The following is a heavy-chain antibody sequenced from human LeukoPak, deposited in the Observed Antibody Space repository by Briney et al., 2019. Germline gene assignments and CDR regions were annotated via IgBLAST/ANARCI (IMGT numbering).Heavy chain of an antibody. D-gene: IGHD1-26*01. CDR1: GFTFSSYS. CDR2: ISSSSSYV. J-gene: IGHJ4*02. CDR3: ARDWGELFGSDY. V-gene: IGHV3-21*01. Sequence: GGSLRLSCAASGFTFSSYSMNWARQAPGMGLEWVSSISSSSSYVYYADSVKGRFTISRDNAKNSLYLQMNSLRAEDTAVYYCARDWGELFGSDYWGQGTLVTVSS.